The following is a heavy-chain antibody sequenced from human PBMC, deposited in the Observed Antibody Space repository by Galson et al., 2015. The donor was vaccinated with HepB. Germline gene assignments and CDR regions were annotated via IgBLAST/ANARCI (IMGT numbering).Heavy chain of an antibody. V-gene: IGHV3-30-3*01. J-gene: IGHJ4*02. CDR3: AGYPNDTNGYYNSVDY. Sequence: SLRLSCASSGFTFTNFAMHWVRQAPGKGLEWVATISYEGSNKYQALSATGRSTISRDLSKNTLCLQMNSLGAGDTAVYYCAGYPNDTNGYYNSVDYWGQGALVTVSS. CDR1: GFTFTNFA. CDR2: ISYEGSNK. D-gene: IGHD3-22*01.